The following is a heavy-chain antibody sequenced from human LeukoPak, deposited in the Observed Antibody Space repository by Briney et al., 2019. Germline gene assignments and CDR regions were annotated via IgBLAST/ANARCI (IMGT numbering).Heavy chain of an antibody. Sequence: ASVKVSCKASGGTFSSYAISWVRQAPGQGLEWMGIINPSGGSTSYAQKFQGRVTMTRDTSTSTVYMELSSLRSEDTAVYYCARGGWELQSYFDYWGQGTLVTVSS. CDR3: ARGGWELQSYFDY. D-gene: IGHD1-26*01. J-gene: IGHJ4*02. V-gene: IGHV1-46*01. CDR2: INPSGGST. CDR1: GGTFSSYA.